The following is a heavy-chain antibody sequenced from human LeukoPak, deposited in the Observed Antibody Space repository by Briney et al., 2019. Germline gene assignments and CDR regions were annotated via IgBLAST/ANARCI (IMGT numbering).Heavy chain of an antibody. J-gene: IGHJ4*02. D-gene: IGHD3/OR15-3a*01. V-gene: IGHV4-59*13. CDR1: DGSIRTYY. CDR3: ATNKDWAEAD. CDR2: IYYRGDI. Sequence: SETLSLTCSVSDGSIRTYYWSWIRQSPGQGLEWIGNIYYRGDINYNPSLKSRVIISIDTSKNQFSLKVTSLTAADTAVYYCATNKDWAEADWGQGTLVIVPS.